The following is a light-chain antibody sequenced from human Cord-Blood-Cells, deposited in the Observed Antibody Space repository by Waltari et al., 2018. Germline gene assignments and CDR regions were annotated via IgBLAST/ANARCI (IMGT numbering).Light chain of an antibody. V-gene: IGKV3-11*01. CDR1: QCVSSY. CDR3: QQRSNWPT. J-gene: IGKJ2*01. CDR2: DAS. Sequence: DIVLTQSPATLSLSPGERATLPCRANQCVSSYLAWYQQEPGQAPSLLIHDASHRATGIPARFSGSGSATDFTLTISSLEPEDFAVYYCQQRSNWPTFGQGTKLEIK.